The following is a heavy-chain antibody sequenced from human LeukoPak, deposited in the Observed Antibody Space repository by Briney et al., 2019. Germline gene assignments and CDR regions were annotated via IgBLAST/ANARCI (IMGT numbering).Heavy chain of an antibody. CDR2: INPSGGST. V-gene: IGHV1-46*01. CDR3: ARDSARATYYYGSGPGYFDY. D-gene: IGHD3-10*01. CDR1: GYTFTSYY. Sequence: ASVKVSCKASGYTFTSYYMHWVRQAPGQGLEWMGIINPSGGSTSYAQKFQGRVTMTRDTSTSTVYMELSSLRSEDTAVYYCARDSARATYYYGSGPGYFDYWGQGTLVTVSP. J-gene: IGHJ4*02.